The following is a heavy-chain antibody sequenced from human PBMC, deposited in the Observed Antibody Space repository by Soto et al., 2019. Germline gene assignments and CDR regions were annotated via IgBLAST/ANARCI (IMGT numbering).Heavy chain of an antibody. D-gene: IGHD2-15*01. Sequence: GGSLRLSCAASGFTFDDYAMHWVRQAPGKGLEWVSGISWNSGSIGYADSVKGRFTISRDNAKNSLYLQMNSLRAEDTALYYSARGDGGLGYYYLDVWGKGTTVTVSS. V-gene: IGHV3-9*01. CDR2: ISWNSGSI. J-gene: IGHJ6*03. CDR1: GFTFDDYA. CDR3: ARGDGGLGYYYLDV.